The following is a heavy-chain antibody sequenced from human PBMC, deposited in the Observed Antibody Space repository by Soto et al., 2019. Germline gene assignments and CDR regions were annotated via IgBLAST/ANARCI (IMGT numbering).Heavy chain of an antibody. CDR2: TCHSGTF. Sequence: QVRLTESGPGLVKPSGTLSLTCAVSGGSVSSSSCLSWVRQAPRKGLEWIGETCHSGTFNSNPSPARRVSVSVDESRNQVSLTLSSVTVADTAIYYCVRSGPAATWAYNGMHVWGQGTTVTV. J-gene: IGHJ6*02. D-gene: IGHD2-15*01. V-gene: IGHV4-4*02. CDR1: GGSVSSSSC. CDR3: VRSGPAATWAYNGMHV.